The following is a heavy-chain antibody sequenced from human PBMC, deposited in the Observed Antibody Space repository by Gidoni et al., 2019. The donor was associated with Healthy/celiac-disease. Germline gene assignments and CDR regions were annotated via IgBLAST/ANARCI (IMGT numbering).Heavy chain of an antibody. D-gene: IGHD3-10*01. CDR2: IRYDGSNK. CDR1: GFTFSSYG. Sequence: QVQLVESGGGVVQPGGSLRLSCAAPGFTFSSYGMHWVRQAPGKGLEWVAFIRYDGSNKYYADSVKGRFTISRDNSKNTLYLQMNSLRAEDTAVYYCAKDLGRVLSHWGQGTLVTVSS. CDR3: AKDLGRVLSH. V-gene: IGHV3-30*02. J-gene: IGHJ4*02.